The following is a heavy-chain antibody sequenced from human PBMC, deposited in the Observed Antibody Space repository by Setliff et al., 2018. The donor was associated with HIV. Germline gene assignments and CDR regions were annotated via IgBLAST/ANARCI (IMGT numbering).Heavy chain of an antibody. Sequence: ASVKVSCKASGYSFADYAMNWVRQAPRQGLEWMGYINTNTGNPTYAQGFTGRSVFSFDTSVTTAYLQITGLRTEDTAVYFCARGGTHYDFWSGYRLGYFDLWGRGALVTAPQ. V-gene: IGHV7-4-1*02. J-gene: IGHJ2*01. CDR2: INTNTGNP. CDR3: ARGGTHYDFWSGYRLGYFDL. D-gene: IGHD3-3*01. CDR1: GYSFADYA.